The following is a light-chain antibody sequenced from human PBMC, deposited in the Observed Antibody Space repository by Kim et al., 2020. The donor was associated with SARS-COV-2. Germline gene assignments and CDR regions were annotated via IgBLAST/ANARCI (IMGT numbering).Light chain of an antibody. V-gene: IGKV1-9*01. CDR3: QQNKDYPRT. J-gene: IGKJ1*01. Sequence: IQLTQSPSSLSASVGDRVNITCRVSQDISTYLVWFQQKPGNAPKLLIYGASTLQGGVPSRFSGSGSGTDFMLTIGSLQPEDFATYYCQQNKDYPRTFGQGTTVEI. CDR2: GAS. CDR1: QDISTY.